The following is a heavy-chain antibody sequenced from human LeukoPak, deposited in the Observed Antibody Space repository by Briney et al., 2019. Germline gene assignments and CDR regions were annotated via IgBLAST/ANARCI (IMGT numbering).Heavy chain of an antibody. CDR3: AKDCYTYGSGSYEYYFDY. CDR2: ISGSGGST. CDR1: GFTFRTYA. D-gene: IGHD3-10*01. J-gene: IGHJ4*02. V-gene: IGHV3-23*01. Sequence: GGSLRLSCAASGFTFRTYAMSWVRQAPGKGLEWVSGISGSGGSTYYADSVKGRFTISRDNSKNTLYLQMNSLRAEDTAVYYCAKDCYTYGSGSYEYYFDYWGQGTLVTVSS.